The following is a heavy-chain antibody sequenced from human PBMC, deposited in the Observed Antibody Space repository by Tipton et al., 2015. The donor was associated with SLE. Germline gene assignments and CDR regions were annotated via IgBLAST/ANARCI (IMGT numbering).Heavy chain of an antibody. D-gene: IGHD3-3*01. CDR3: ARDSSGMGYYWFDP. J-gene: IGHJ5*02. V-gene: IGHV4-59*01. CDR1: GGSISRYY. Sequence: TLSLTCTVSGGSISRYYWSWIRQSPGKGLEWMGYIHYSGITNYNPSLKSRLTMSIDTSKSQISLRLTSVTAADTAVYYCARDSSGMGYYWFDPWGQGTLVTVSS. CDR2: IHYSGIT.